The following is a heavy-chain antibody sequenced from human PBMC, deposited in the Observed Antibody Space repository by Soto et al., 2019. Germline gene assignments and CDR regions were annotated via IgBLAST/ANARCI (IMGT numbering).Heavy chain of an antibody. Sequence: EVQLLESGGGLVQPGGSLRLSCAASEFTFSTYAMSLVRQAPGTGLEWVSAISSSGGATFYADSVKGRFTISRDNSKNILYLQMNSLRSEDTAVYHCAKDLWIAVAGTGYWGQGTLVTVSS. J-gene: IGHJ4*02. CDR1: EFTFSTYA. CDR2: ISSSGGAT. CDR3: AKDLWIAVAGTGY. D-gene: IGHD6-19*01. V-gene: IGHV3-23*01.